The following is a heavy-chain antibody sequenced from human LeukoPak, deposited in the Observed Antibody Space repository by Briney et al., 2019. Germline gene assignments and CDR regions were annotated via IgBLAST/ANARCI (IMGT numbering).Heavy chain of an antibody. D-gene: IGHD5-24*01. V-gene: IGHV1-69*13. CDR2: IIPIFGTA. J-gene: IGHJ4*02. CDR1: GGTFSSYT. CDR3: ARDRASRWLQLIGDFDY. Sequence: GASVKVSCKASGGTFSSYTISWVRRAPGQGLEWMGGIIPIFGTANYAQKFQGRVTITADESTSTAYMELSSLRSEDTAVYYCARDRASRWLQLIGDFDYWGQGTLVTVSS.